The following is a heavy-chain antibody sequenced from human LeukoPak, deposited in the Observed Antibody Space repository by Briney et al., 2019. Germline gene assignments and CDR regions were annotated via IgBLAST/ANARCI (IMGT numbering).Heavy chain of an antibody. CDR3: ARDFLDYYDSSGSFDY. CDR2: IYYSGGT. V-gene: IGHV4-61*08. J-gene: IGHJ4*02. Sequence: SETLSLTCTVSGGSISSGDYYWSWIRQPPGKGLEWIGYIYYSGGTNYNPSLKSRVTISVDTSKNQFSLKLSSVTAADTAVYYCARDFLDYYDSSGSFDYWGQGTLVTVSS. D-gene: IGHD3-22*01. CDR1: GGSISSGDYY.